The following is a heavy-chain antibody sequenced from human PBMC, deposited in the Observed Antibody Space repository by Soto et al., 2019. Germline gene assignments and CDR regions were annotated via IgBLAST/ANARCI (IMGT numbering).Heavy chain of an antibody. Sequence: ASVKVSCKASGYTFTGYYMHWVRQAPGQGPEWMGWINPNSGGTNYAQKFQGRVTMTRDTSISTAYMELSRLRSDDTAVYYCARVPPYYDFWSGPPEGMDVWGQGTTVTVSS. D-gene: IGHD3-3*01. CDR1: GYTFTGYY. V-gene: IGHV1-2*02. J-gene: IGHJ6*02. CDR2: INPNSGGT. CDR3: ARVPPYYDFWSGPPEGMDV.